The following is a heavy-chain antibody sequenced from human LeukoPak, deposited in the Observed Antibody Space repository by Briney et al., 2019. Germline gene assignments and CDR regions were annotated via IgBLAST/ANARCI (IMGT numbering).Heavy chain of an antibody. D-gene: IGHD3-10*02. CDR1: GFTFTAYT. Sequence: GGSLRLSCAASGFTFTAYTINWVRQAPGKGLEGVSYISGSTTDIYYADSVKGRFTISRDNAKRSVYLQMNSLGVEDTAVYYCAELGITMIGGVWGKGTTVTISS. J-gene: IGHJ6*03. V-gene: IGHV3-21*01. CDR2: ISGSTTDI. CDR3: AELGITMIGGV.